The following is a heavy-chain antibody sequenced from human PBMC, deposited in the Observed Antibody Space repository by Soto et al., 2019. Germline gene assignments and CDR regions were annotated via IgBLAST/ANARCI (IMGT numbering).Heavy chain of an antibody. J-gene: IGHJ4*02. CDR3: VGSLMSRAMESFDY. CDR2: ISYTVDA. V-gene: IGHV4-59*01. CDR1: AGSLSRYY. D-gene: IGHD5-18*01. Sequence: HVQLQESGPGLVKPSEPLSLTCSVSAGSLSRYYWGWVRQSPGEGLHWIAHISYTVDASYNPSLKRRVTISRDTSKNQIALRLMSVTAADTAVYYCVGSLMSRAMESFDYWGQGTLVTVTS.